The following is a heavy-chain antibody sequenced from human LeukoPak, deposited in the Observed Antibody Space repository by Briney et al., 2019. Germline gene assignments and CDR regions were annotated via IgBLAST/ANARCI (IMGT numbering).Heavy chain of an antibody. D-gene: IGHD3-10*01. J-gene: IGHJ4*02. CDR1: GFTVSSNY. CDR2: IYSDGST. V-gene: IGHV3-53*01. Sequence: GGSLRLSCAASGFTVSSNYMNWVRQAQGKGLESVIVIYSDGSTYYADSVKGRFTISSDNSKNTLYLQMSSLRAENAAVDHRSSWWLGFDYWGQGTLVTVFS. CDR3: SSWWLGFDY.